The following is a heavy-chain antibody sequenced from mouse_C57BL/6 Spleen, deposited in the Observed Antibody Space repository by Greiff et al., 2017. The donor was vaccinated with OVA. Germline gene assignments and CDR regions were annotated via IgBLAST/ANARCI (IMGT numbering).Heavy chain of an antibody. J-gene: IGHJ1*03. CDR2: IRNKANGYTT. Sequence: EVQGVESGGGLVQPGGSLSLSCAASGFTFTDYYMSWVRQPPGKALEWLGFIRNKANGYTTEYSASVKGRFTIYRDNSQSILYNQMNDLRAEDSATYYCARYYYGSSPHRYYGGWGTGTTVTVSS. CDR1: GFTFTDYY. V-gene: IGHV7-3*01. D-gene: IGHD1-1*01. CDR3: ARYYYGSSPHRYYGG.